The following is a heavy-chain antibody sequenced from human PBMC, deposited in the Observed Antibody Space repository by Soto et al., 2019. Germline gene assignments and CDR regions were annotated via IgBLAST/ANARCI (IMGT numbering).Heavy chain of an antibody. CDR2: ISGSGNRT. Sequence: EVQLLESGGGLVQPGGSLRLSCAASGFTLSSYAMSWVRQAPGKGLEWVSAISGSGNRTFHADSVKGRFTISRDNAKNALYLQMNSLRVEDTAVYYCVKEVTSGSYSHYYYGLDVWGQGTMVTVSS. D-gene: IGHD1-26*01. J-gene: IGHJ6*02. CDR3: VKEVTSGSYSHYYYGLDV. V-gene: IGHV3-23*01. CDR1: GFTLSSYA.